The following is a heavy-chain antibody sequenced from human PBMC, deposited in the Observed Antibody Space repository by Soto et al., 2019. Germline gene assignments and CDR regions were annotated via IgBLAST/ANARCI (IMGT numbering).Heavy chain of an antibody. V-gene: IGHV3-23*01. D-gene: IGHD3-22*01. Sequence: XRLSCASSGFTFSSCAMSWVRQAPVNGLEWVSAISGGGGSTYYADSVKGRFTISRDNSKNTLYLQMNSLRAEDTAVYYCATSYDSSGYYFALEYFQHWGQGTLVTVSS. J-gene: IGHJ1*01. CDR1: GFTFSSCA. CDR3: ATSYDSSGYYFALEYFQH. CDR2: ISGGGGST.